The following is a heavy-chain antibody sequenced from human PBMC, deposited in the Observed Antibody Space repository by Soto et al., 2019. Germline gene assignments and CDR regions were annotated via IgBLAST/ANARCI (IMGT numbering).Heavy chain of an antibody. J-gene: IGHJ6*03. D-gene: IGHD2-8*01. CDR2: IYYSGST. Sequence: SETLSLTCTVSGGSISSSSYYWGWIRQPPGKGLEWIGSIYYSGSTYYNPSLKSRVTISVGTSKNQFSLKLSSVTAADTAVYYCSMVYATHYYYYYMDVWGKGTTVTVSS. V-gene: IGHV4-39*01. CDR3: SMVYATHYYYYYMDV. CDR1: GGSISSSSYY.